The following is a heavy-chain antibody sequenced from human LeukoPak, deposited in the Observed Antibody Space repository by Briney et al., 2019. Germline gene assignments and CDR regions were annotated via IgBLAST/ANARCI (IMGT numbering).Heavy chain of an antibody. J-gene: IGHJ4*02. CDR3: ARAPITSPFYFDY. Sequence: PGGSLRVSCTASGFAFDEHGMSWVRQVRGKGLEWVSGINWSGGSTGYADPLRGRFTISRDNAKNSLYLQMDSLRAEDTALYYCARAPITSPFYFDYWGQGTLVTVSS. CDR2: INWSGGST. CDR1: GFAFDEHG. V-gene: IGHV3-20*04. D-gene: IGHD2-2*01.